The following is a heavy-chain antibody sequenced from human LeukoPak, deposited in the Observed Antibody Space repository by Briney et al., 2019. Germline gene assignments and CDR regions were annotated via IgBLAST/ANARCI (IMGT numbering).Heavy chain of an antibody. CDR1: GFTFSSYA. CDR3: ASRSGHDSSGYREAFDI. CDR2: ISGSGGST. Sequence: GGSLRLSCAAYGFTFSSYAMSWVRQAPGKGLEWVSAISGSGGSTYYADSVKGRFTISRDNSKNTLYLQMNSLRAEDTAVYYCASRSGHDSSGYREAFDIWGQGTMVTVSS. V-gene: IGHV3-23*01. D-gene: IGHD3-22*01. J-gene: IGHJ3*02.